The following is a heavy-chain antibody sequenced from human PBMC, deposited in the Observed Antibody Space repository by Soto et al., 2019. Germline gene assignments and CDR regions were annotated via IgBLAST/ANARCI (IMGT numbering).Heavy chain of an antibody. CDR2: MHTGGNEK. Sequence: QVQLVESGGGVVQPGGSLRLSCAASGFTFSYYGFHWVRQAPGKGLGWVAVMHTGGNEKYYVDSVKGRFTVSRDDSRNVVYLEMSGLRAEDTAEYFCARDADTTGHYSHFDLWGRGALVAVS. CDR1: GFTFSYYG. V-gene: IGHV3-33*08. D-gene: IGHD3-9*01. J-gene: IGHJ4*02. CDR3: ARDADTTGHYSHFDL.